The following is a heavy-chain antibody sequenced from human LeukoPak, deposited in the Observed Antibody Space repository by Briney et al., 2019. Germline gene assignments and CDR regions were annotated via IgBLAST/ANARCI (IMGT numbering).Heavy chain of an antibody. V-gene: IGHV3-23*01. CDR1: GGSFSGYY. J-gene: IGHJ4*02. CDR2: ISGGAIST. CDR3: AKSEGITMIVVVITSFDY. Sequence: ETLSLTCAVYGGSFSGYYWSWVRQAPGKGLEWVSAISGGAISTYYADSVKGRFTISRDNSKNTLYLQMNSLRAEDTAVYYCAKSEGITMIVVVITSFDYWGQGTLVTVSS. D-gene: IGHD3-22*01.